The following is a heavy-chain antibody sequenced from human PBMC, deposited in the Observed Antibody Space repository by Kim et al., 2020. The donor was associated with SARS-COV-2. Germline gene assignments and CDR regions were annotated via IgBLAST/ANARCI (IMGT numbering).Heavy chain of an antibody. D-gene: IGHD3-10*01. CDR1: DTSVTSGTYY. V-gene: IGHV4-61*01. J-gene: IGHJ4*02. Sequence: SETLSLTWAVSDTSVTSGTYYWSWFRQPPGGGLEWIGYIYYSGSTNYNPSLKSRVTISLDTSKNLFSLELTSVTAADTAVYYCAAQKDVVIVPPSTDYWGQGTLVTVSS. CDR3: AAQKDVVIVPPSTDY. CDR2: IYYSGST.